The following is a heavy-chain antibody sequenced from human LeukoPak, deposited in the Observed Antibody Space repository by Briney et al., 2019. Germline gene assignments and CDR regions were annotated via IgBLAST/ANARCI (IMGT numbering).Heavy chain of an antibody. CDR1: GYTFSGTGWY. J-gene: IGHJ4*02. Sequence: EASVKVSCKASGYTFSGTGWYLYWLRQAPGQGLECMGWIHPNNGDTAYAQKFEGRVAMTRDTSISTAYMELRRLRPDDTAVYFCARDGPAQIVDLDYWGQGTLVTVSS. D-gene: IGHD2-21*01. V-gene: IGHV1-2*02. CDR2: IHPNNGDT. CDR3: ARDGPAQIVDLDY.